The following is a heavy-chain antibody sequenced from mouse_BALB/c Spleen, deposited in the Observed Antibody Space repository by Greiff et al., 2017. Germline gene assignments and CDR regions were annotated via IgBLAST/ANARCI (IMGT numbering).Heavy chain of an antibody. CDR3: ARDQYYGDYFDY. V-gene: IGHV7-3*02. J-gene: IGHJ2*01. D-gene: IGHD1-2*01. CDR2: IRNKANGYTT. CDR1: GFTFTDYY. Sequence: EVQVVESGGGLVQPGGSLRLSCATSGFTFTDYYMSWVRQPPGKALEWMGFIRNKANGYTTEYSSSVKGRFTISRDNSQSSLYLQMNTLRAEDSATYYCARDQYYGDYFDYWGQGTTLTVSS.